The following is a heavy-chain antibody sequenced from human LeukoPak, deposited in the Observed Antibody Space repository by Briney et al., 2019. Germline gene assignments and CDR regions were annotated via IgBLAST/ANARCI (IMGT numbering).Heavy chain of an antibody. CDR1: GFTFSSYG. V-gene: IGHV3-30*18. D-gene: IGHD5-12*01. Sequence: PGGSLRLSCAASGFTFSSYGMHWVRQAPGKGLGWVAVISYDGSNKYYADSVKGRFTISRDNSKNTLYLQMNSLRAEDTAVYYCAKAVDRAFDIWGQGTMVTVSS. CDR2: ISYDGSNK. CDR3: AKAVDRAFDI. J-gene: IGHJ3*02.